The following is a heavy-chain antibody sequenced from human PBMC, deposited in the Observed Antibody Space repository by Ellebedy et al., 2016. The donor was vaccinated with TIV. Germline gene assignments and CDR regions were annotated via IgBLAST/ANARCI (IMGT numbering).Heavy chain of an antibody. V-gene: IGHV3-48*03. CDR1: GFTFSSYD. CDR2: ITSDSTTK. CDR3: ARMGLEVPSAMLAY. Sequence: GESLKISXAASGFTFSSYDMNWVRQAPGKGLEWISYITSDSTTKLYADSVKGRFTISRDNAKNSLYLQMNSLRGEDTAVYYCARMGLEVPSAMLAYWGQGTLVTVSS. J-gene: IGHJ4*02. D-gene: IGHD2-2*01.